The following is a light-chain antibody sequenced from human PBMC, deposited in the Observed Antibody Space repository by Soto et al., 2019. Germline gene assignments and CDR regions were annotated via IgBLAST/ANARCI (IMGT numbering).Light chain of an antibody. V-gene: IGKV3-20*01. Sequence: EIVLTQSPGTLSLSPGERATLSCRASQSVSSSYLAWYQQKPGQGPRLLIYGASSRATGIPDRFSGSGYGTAFTLTISRLEPEDFAVHYCQQYGSSLWTFGQGTKVEIK. CDR1: QSVSSSY. J-gene: IGKJ1*01. CDR2: GAS. CDR3: QQYGSSLWT.